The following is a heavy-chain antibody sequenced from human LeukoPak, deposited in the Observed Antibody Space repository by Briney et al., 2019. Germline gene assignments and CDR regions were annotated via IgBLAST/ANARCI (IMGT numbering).Heavy chain of an antibody. J-gene: IGHJ3*02. CDR3: ARRNWGLAFDI. CDR2: IYHSGST. D-gene: IGHD7-27*01. V-gene: IGHV4-38-2*01. Sequence: SETLSLTCAVSSYSISSGYYWGWIRQPPGKGLEWIGSIYHSGSTYYNPSLKSRVTISVDTSKNQFSLKLSSVTAADTAVYYCARRNWGLAFDIWGQGTMVTVSS. CDR1: SYSISSGYY.